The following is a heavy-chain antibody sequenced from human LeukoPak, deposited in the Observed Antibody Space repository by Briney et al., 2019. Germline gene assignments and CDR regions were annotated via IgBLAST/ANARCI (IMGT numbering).Heavy chain of an antibody. CDR1: EFNLSYPH. D-gene: IGHD3-9*01. CDR3: ARWDSAVTGYY. J-gene: IGHJ4*02. V-gene: IGHV3-72*01. CDR2: TRNKPNSYTT. Sequence: GGALRLSFATTEFNLSYPHMDWVRPGPGEGVEGVGRTRNKPNSYTTEYAASVKGRFTISRDDSKNSLYLQMNSLKTEDTAVYYCARWDSAVTGYYWGQGTLVTVSS.